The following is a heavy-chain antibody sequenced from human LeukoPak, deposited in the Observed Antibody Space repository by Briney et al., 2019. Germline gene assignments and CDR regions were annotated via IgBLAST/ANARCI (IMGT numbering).Heavy chain of an antibody. CDR3: ARRVAPYHSLYKDAFDI. CDR1: GFTFSNHG. D-gene: IGHD3-10*01. J-gene: IGHJ3*02. Sequence: GGSLRLSCEASGFTFSNHGMHWVRQAPGKGAEGVAVMRHDGSIKYYVDSVKGRFTISRDNSKNTLYLQMNSLTAGDTAVYYCARRVAPYHSLYKDAFDIWGQGTMVTVSS. CDR2: MRHDGSIK. V-gene: IGHV3-33*01.